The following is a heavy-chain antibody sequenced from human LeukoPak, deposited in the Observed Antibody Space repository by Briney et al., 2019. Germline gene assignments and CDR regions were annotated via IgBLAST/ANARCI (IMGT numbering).Heavy chain of an antibody. CDR2: FYRDGGI. CDR3: ARGSFGRPLDD. Sequence: GGSLRLSCAASGFTVSNTYMSWVRQAPGKGLEWVSVFYRDGGIYYADAVKGRFTISRDSSMNTVYLQMNSLRVEDTAIYYCARGSFGRPLDDWGQGTLVTVSS. CDR1: GFTVSNTY. V-gene: IGHV3-53*01. D-gene: IGHD3-10*01. J-gene: IGHJ4*02.